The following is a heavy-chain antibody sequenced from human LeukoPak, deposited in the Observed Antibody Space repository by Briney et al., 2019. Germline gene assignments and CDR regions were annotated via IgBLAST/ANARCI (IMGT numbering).Heavy chain of an antibody. V-gene: IGHV1-69*13. Sequence: SVKVSCKASGGTFGSYVISWVRQAPGQGLEWMGGIIPIFGTAHYAQKFQGRLTITADESTSSVYMEMSSLRSEDTAMYYCAKEGDTALVTGYFDLWGRGTLVTVSS. CDR2: IIPIFGTA. CDR1: GGTFGSYV. D-gene: IGHD5-18*01. J-gene: IGHJ2*01. CDR3: AKEGDTALVTGYFDL.